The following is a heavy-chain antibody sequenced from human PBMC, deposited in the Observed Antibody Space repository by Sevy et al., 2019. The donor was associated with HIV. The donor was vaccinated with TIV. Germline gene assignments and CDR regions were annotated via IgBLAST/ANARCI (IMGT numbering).Heavy chain of an antibody. J-gene: IGHJ5*02. CDR3: ARADPIVVVPAAKGGWFDP. CDR2: IYHSGST. CDR1: GYSISSGYY. Sequence: SETLSLTCAVSGYSISSGYYWGWIRQPPGKGLEWIGSIYHSGSTYYNPSLKSRVTISVDTSKNQFSLKLSSVTAADRAVYYCARADPIVVVPAAKGGWFDPWGQGTLVTVSS. D-gene: IGHD2-2*01. V-gene: IGHV4-38-2*01.